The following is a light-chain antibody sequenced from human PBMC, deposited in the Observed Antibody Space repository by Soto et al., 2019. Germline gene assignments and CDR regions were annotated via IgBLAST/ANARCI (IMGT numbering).Light chain of an antibody. V-gene: IGKV3-15*01. J-gene: IGKJ5*01. Sequence: EIVLTQSPGTLSLSPGERATLSCRASQSVSSSNLAWYQQKPGQAPRLLIYGASTRATGIPARFSGSGSGTEFTLTISSLQSEDFAVYYCQQYNNWPPITFGQGKRLEIK. CDR3: QQYNNWPPIT. CDR1: QSVSSSN. CDR2: GAS.